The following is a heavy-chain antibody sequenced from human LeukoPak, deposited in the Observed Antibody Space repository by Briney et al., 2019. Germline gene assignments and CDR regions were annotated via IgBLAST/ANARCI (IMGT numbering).Heavy chain of an antibody. CDR2: ISGSGGST. CDR3: AIVCSFSYSGSYY. V-gene: IGHV3-23*01. D-gene: IGHD1-26*01. Sequence: GGSLRLSCAASGFTFSSYAMSWVRQAPGKGLEWVSAISGSGGSTYYADSVKGRFTISRDNSKNTLYLPMNGLRAEDTAVYYCAIVCSFSYSGSYYWGQGTLVTVSS. CDR1: GFTFSSYA. J-gene: IGHJ4*02.